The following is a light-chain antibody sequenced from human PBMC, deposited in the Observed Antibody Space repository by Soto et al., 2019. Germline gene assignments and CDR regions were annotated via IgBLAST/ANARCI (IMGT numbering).Light chain of an antibody. CDR1: SSDVGGYNY. V-gene: IGLV2-14*01. Sequence: QSVLTQPASVSGSPGQSITISCTGTSSDVGGYNYVSWYQQHPGKAPKLMIYDVSNRPSGFSNRFSGSKSGNTASLTISGLQAEDEADYYCSSYTSSSTPYVFGTGTKVT. J-gene: IGLJ1*01. CDR3: SSYTSSSTPYV. CDR2: DVS.